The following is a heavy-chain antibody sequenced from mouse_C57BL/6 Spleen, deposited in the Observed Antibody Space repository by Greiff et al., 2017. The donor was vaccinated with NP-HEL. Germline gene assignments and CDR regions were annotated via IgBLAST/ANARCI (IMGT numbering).Heavy chain of an antibody. CDR2: IYPGDGDT. CDR1: GYAFSSSW. V-gene: IGHV1-82*01. D-gene: IGHD1-1*01. Sequence: VQLQQSGPELVKPGASVKISCKASGYAFSSSWMNWVKQRPGKGLEWIGRIYPGDGDTNYNGKFKGKATLTADKSSSTAYMQLSSLPSEDSAVYFCARHGGSSYWYFDVWGTGTTVTVSS. CDR3: ARHGGSSYWYFDV. J-gene: IGHJ1*03.